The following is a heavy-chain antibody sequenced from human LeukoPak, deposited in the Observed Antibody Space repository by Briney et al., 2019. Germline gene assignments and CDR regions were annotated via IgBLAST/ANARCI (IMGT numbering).Heavy chain of an antibody. V-gene: IGHV3-23*01. Sequence: GGSLRLSCTASGLTFSNYATTWVRQAPGKGLEWVASITGSGRGTYYADSVKGRFSVSRDNSQNTVFLHMNSLRADDTALYYCSKDPNGDYVGAFDMWGPGTMVTVSS. CDR1: GLTFSNYA. J-gene: IGHJ3*02. D-gene: IGHD4-17*01. CDR2: ITGSGRGT. CDR3: SKDPNGDYVGAFDM.